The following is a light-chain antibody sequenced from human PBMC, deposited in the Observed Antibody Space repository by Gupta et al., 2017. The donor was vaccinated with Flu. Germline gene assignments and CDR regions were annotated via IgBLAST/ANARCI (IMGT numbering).Light chain of an antibody. V-gene: IGLV4-69*01. J-gene: IGLJ7*01. CDR2: LNSDESN. CDR3: QSWVTGTSYVV. CDR1: RGHSSYA. Sequence: LTCTLSRGHSSYAMGWHKNSPERGPPYLKKLNSDESNIKRDEIPDRFSGSICGAEGDVTIACLQAEDEADYYCQSWVTGTSYVVFGGGTKLTVL.